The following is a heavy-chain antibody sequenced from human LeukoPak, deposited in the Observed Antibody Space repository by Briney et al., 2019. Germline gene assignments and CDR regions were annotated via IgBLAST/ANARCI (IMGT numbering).Heavy chain of an antibody. J-gene: IGHJ5*02. Sequence: GESLKISCKGSGYSFKSFWIGWVRQRPGKGPEWMGIIYPGDSDTRYSPSFQGQVTISVDKSTSTAYLQWSSLKASDTAMYYCARHLRGYYDSTGYYRLDPWGQGTLDTVSS. V-gene: IGHV5-51*01. D-gene: IGHD3-22*01. CDR3: ARHLRGYYDSTGYYRLDP. CDR2: IYPGDSDT. CDR1: GYSFKSFW.